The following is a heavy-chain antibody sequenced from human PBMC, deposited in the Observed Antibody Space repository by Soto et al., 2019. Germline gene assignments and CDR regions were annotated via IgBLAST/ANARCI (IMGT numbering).Heavy chain of an antibody. J-gene: IGHJ4*02. Sequence: QVQLVESGGGVVQPGRSLRLSCEASGFTFSSYGMHWVRQAPGKGLEWVAVIWYDGNNKYYADSVKGRFTISRDNSKNTLYLQMNSRRADDTALYYCARDPMVRGLILDYWGQGTLVTVSS. CDR3: ARDPMVRGLILDY. CDR2: IWYDGNNK. CDR1: GFTFSSYG. D-gene: IGHD3-10*01. V-gene: IGHV3-33*01.